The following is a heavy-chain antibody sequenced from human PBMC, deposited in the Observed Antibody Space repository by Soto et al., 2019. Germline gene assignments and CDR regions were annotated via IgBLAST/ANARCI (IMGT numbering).Heavy chain of an antibody. CDR2: MNPNSGNT. V-gene: IGHV1-8*01. D-gene: IGHD3-9*01. J-gene: IGHJ6*02. CDR1: GYTFTSYD. Sequence: ASVKVSCKASGYTFTSYDINWVRQATGQGREWIGWMNPNSGNTGYAQKIQGRVTMTRNTSISTAYMELSSLRSEDTAVYYCARCLPYYDILTGYYYYYGMDVWGQGTTVTVSS. CDR3: ARCLPYYDILTGYYYYYGMDV.